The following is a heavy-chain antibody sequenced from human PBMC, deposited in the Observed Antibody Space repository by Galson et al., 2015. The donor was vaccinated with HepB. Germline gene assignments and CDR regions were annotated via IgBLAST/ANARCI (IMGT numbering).Heavy chain of an antibody. CDR1: GLTFNDYY. J-gene: IGHJ5*01. CDR2: ISSTGSYT. CDR3: ARDVHRYFDWVDHWFDS. D-gene: IGHD3-9*01. V-gene: IGHV3-11*06. Sequence: SLRLSCAASGLTFNDYYMSWIRQAPGKGLLWISYISSTGSYTNYADSVKARFTISRDNTKNSLFLEMNNLRSEDTAVYYCARDVHRYFDWVDHWFDSWGQGTLVTVSS.